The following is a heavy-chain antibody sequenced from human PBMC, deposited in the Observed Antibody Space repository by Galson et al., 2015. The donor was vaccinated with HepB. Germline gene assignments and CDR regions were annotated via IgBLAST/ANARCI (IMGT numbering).Heavy chain of an antibody. CDR3: AKELAPVAGGAFDY. CDR2: ISYDGSNK. CDR1: GFTFSSYG. D-gene: IGHD6-19*01. V-gene: IGHV3-30*18. J-gene: IGHJ4*02. Sequence: SLRLSCAVSGFTFSSYGMHWVRQAPGKGLEWVAVISYDGSNKYYADSVKGRFTISRDNSNNTLYLQMNSLRTEDTAVYYCAKELAPVAGGAFDYWGQGTLVTVSS.